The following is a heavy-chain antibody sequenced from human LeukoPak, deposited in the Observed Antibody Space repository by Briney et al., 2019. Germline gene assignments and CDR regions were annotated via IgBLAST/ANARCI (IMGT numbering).Heavy chain of an antibody. D-gene: IGHD4-17*01. J-gene: IGHJ6*02. Sequence: SETLSLTCTVSGASISSHCWSWIRQPPGRGLEWIGYICYSGSTNSNPSLKSRVTISVDTSKNQFSLKLSSVTAADTAVYYCAISAVYGDYEYYYYYGMDVWGQGTTVTVSS. CDR3: AISAVYGDYEYYYYYGMDV. CDR2: ICYSGST. V-gene: IGHV4-59*11. CDR1: GASISSHC.